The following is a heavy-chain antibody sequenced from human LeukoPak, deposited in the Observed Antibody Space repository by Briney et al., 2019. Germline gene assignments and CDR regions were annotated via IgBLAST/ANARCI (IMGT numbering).Heavy chain of an antibody. J-gene: IGHJ6*02. CDR3: ARVVVAATRYYYYYYGMDV. Sequence: GGSLRLSCAASGFTFSSYWMSWVRQAPGQGLDWVANIKQDGSEKYYVDSVKGRFTISRDNAKNSLYLQMNSLRAEDTAVYYCARVVVAATRYYYYYYGMDVWGQGTTVTVSS. CDR1: GFTFSSYW. D-gene: IGHD2-15*01. V-gene: IGHV3-7*01. CDR2: IKQDGSEK.